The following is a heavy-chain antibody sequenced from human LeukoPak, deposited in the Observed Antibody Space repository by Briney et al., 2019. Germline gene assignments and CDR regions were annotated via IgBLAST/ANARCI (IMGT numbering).Heavy chain of an antibody. CDR3: GSLTVVAKDH. V-gene: IGHV4-34*01. CDR1: GGSFSGYY. Sequence: PSETLSLTCAVYGGSFSGYYWSRIRQPPGKGLEWIGEINHSGSTNYNPSLKSRVTISVDTSKNQFSLKLSSVTAADTAVYYCGSLTVVAKDHWGQGTLVTVSS. J-gene: IGHJ4*02. CDR2: INHSGST. D-gene: IGHD3-22*01.